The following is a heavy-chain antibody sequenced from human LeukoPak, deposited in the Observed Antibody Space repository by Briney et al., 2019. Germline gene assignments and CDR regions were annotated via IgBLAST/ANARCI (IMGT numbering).Heavy chain of an antibody. J-gene: IGHJ4*02. CDR2: ISYDGSNK. Sequence: PSETLSLTCTVSGGSISSSSYYWGWIRQPPGKGLEWVAVISYDGSNKYYADSVKGRFTISRDNSKNTLYLQMNSLRAEDTAVYYCAKDLYYGSGKNRFDYWGQGTLVTVSS. CDR1: GGSISSSS. V-gene: IGHV3-30*18. D-gene: IGHD3-10*01. CDR3: AKDLYYGSGKNRFDY.